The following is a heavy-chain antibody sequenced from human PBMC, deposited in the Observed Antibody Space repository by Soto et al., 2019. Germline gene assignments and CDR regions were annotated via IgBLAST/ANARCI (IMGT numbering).Heavy chain of an antibody. J-gene: IGHJ6*02. CDR3: ASDLLSARQAYYVMYF. CDR2: ISPGDGNT. CDR1: GFTFSVYT. V-gene: IGHV3-48*01. Sequence: GGSLRLSCAASGFTFSVYTMHWVRQAPGKGLEWISDISPGDGNTWYADSVKGRFTTSRENAKSSLYLQMNGLRAEDTDVNYCASDLLSARQAYYVMYFCGQGTTVTVSS. D-gene: IGHD6-6*01.